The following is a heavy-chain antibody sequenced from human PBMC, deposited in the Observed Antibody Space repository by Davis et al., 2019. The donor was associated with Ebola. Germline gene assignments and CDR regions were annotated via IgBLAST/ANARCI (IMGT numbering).Heavy chain of an antibody. Sequence: SETLSLTCTVSGGSISSYYWSWIRQPPGKGLEWIGEINDSGNTNYNPSLKSRVTISVDTSKNQFSLKLSSVTAADTAVYYCARADIVVVVAAFDYWGQGTLVTVSS. J-gene: IGHJ4*02. CDR2: INDSGNT. D-gene: IGHD2-15*01. CDR1: GGSISSYY. CDR3: ARADIVVVVAAFDY. V-gene: IGHV4-34*01.